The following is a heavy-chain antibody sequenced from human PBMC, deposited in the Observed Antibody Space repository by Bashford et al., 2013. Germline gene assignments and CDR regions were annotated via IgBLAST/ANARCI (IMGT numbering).Heavy chain of an antibody. CDR3: ARGDTGDRDWYFDL. J-gene: IGHJ2*01. D-gene: IGHD7-27*01. V-gene: IGHV1-18*01. Sequence: ASVKVSCKASGYTLNTYGISWVRQAPGQGLEWMGWISAYNGDTNYAQKFQGRVTMTRDTSTSTAYMELRSLRSDDTAVYYCARGDTGDRDWYFDLWGRGTLVTVSS. CDR1: GYTLNTYG. CDR2: ISAYNGDT.